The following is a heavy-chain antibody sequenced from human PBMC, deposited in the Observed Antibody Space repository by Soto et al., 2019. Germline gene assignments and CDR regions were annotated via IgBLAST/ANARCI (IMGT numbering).Heavy chain of an antibody. CDR3: AKGGSAALIAPSGRDNWFDP. V-gene: IGHV3-9*01. CDR1: GFAFDDYV. J-gene: IGHJ5*02. CDR2: ITWNGGTI. D-gene: IGHD6-13*01. Sequence: GGSLRLSCAASGFAFDDYVMHWVRQPPGRGLEWVSGITWNGGTIRYVDSVKGRFTISRDNAENSLYLQMNSLRPEDTAVYYCAKGGSAALIAPSGRDNWFDPWGQGTQVTAPQ.